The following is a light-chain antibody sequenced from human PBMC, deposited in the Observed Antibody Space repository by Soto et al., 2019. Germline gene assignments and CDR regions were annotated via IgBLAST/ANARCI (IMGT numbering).Light chain of an antibody. CDR1: RSVRSY. V-gene: IGKV3-11*01. CDR2: DAS. CDR3: QQRYAWPPIT. Sequence: EISLTQSPATLSLSPEEKATLSCRASRSVRSYLAWYQQKPGQAPRLLIYDASNRAAGIPARFSGSGSETDFTLTISNLEPEDFAVYYCQQRYAWPPITFGQGTRLEIK. J-gene: IGKJ5*01.